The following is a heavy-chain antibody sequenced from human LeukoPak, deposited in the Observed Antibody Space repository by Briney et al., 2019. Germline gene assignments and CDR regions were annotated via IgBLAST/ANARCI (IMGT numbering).Heavy chain of an antibody. Sequence: SETLSLTCTVSGGSISSYFWSWIRQPPGKGLEWIGEINPSGSANYNPSLKSRVTISVDTSKNQFSLKLSSVTAADTAVYYCARFGTYWGQGTLVTVSS. CDR2: INPSGSA. CDR3: ARFGTY. V-gene: IGHV4-34*01. D-gene: IGHD3-10*01. J-gene: IGHJ4*02. CDR1: GGSISSYF.